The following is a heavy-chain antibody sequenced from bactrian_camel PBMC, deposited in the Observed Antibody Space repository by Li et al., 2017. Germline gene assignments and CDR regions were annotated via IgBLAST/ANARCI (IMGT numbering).Heavy chain of an antibody. D-gene: IGHD1*01. Sequence: HVQLVESGGDSVQAGGSLRLSCVASGPPHLRTCLGWFRQAPGEECEGVARIDTIGGATYYADSVKGRFTISQDNAENTVYLQMTDLKPEDTSVYYCATARPLYRLQRRLAYCSSPEFGNWGQGTQVTVS. CDR3: ATARPLYRLQRRLAYCSSPEFGN. J-gene: IGHJ6*01. CDR1: GPPHLRTC. CDR2: IDTIGGAT. V-gene: IGHV3S68*01.